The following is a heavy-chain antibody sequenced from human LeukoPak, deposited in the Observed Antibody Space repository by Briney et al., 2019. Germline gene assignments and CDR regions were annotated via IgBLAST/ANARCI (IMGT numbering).Heavy chain of an antibody. Sequence: GGSLRLSCAASGFTFSSYWMTWVRQAPGKGLEWVSSISSSSSNIYYADSVKGRFTISRDNAKTSLYLQMNSLRAEDTAVYYCARGDYGDFVFDYWGQGTLVTVSS. V-gene: IGHV3-21*01. CDR2: ISSSSSNI. J-gene: IGHJ4*02. CDR3: ARGDYGDFVFDY. D-gene: IGHD4-17*01. CDR1: GFTFSSYW.